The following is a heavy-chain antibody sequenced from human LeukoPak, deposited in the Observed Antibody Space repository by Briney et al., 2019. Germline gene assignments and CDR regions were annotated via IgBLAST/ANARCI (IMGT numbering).Heavy chain of an antibody. V-gene: IGHV3-30*18. J-gene: IGHJ5*02. CDR3: AKLTTVTTSAS. D-gene: IGHD4-17*01. CDR2: ISYDGSNK. Sequence: GGSLRLSCAASGFTFSSYGMHWVRQAPGKGLEWVAVISYDGSNKYYADSAKGRFTISRDNSKNTLYLQMNSLRAEDTAVYYCAKLTTVTTSASWGQGTLVTVSS. CDR1: GFTFSSYG.